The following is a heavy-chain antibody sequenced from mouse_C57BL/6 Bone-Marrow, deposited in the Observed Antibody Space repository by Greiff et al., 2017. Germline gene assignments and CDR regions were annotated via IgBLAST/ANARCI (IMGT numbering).Heavy chain of an antibody. J-gene: IGHJ3*01. CDR2: INPGSGGT. D-gene: IGHD4-1*01. CDR3: ARSKNGDSWFPY. Sequence: QVQLQQSGAELVRPGTSVKVSCKASGYAFTNYLIEWVKQRPGQGLEWIGVINPGSGGTNYNEKFKGKATLTADKSSSTAYMQLSSLTSEDSAVYFCARSKNGDSWFPYWGQGTLVTVSA. CDR1: GYAFTNYL. V-gene: IGHV1-54*01.